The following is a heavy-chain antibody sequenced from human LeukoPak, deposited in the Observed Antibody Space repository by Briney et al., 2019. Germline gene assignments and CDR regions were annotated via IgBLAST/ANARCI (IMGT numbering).Heavy chain of an antibody. Sequence: PSETLSLTCAVYGGSFSGYYWSWIRQPPGKGLEWIGEINHSGSTNYNPSLKSRVTISVDTSENRFSLKLSSVTAADTAVYYCARSNMVRGVRALDYWGQGTLVTVSS. D-gene: IGHD3-10*01. CDR3: ARSNMVRGVRALDY. V-gene: IGHV4-34*01. CDR1: GGSFSGYY. CDR2: INHSGST. J-gene: IGHJ4*02.